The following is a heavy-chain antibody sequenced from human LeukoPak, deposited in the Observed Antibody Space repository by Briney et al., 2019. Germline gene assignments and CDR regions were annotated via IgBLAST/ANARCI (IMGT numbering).Heavy chain of an antibody. D-gene: IGHD3-10*01. CDR3: ARAVGGDGSGSL. V-gene: IGHV4-59*01. Sequence: SETLSLTCTVSGDSISTYYWSWIRQPPGKGLEWIGYIYYRVTSDYNPSLKSRVTMSVDMSTRQISLKLSSVTAADTSVYYCARAVGGDGSGSLWGPGTLVTVSS. CDR2: IYYRVTS. J-gene: IGHJ4*02. CDR1: GDSISTYY.